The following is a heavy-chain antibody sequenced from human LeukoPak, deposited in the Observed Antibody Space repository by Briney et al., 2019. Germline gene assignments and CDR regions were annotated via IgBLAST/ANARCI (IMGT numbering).Heavy chain of an antibody. CDR2: ISSSGSTI. CDR1: GFTFSDYY. V-gene: IGHV3-11*01. D-gene: IGHD1-7*01. CDR3: ARAAYNWNYEDY. Sequence: GGSLRLSCAASGFTFSDYYMSWIRPAPGKGLEWVSYISSSGSTIYYADSVKGRFTISRDNAKNSLYLQMNSLRAEDTAVYYCARAAYNWNYEDYWGQGTLVTVSS. J-gene: IGHJ4*02.